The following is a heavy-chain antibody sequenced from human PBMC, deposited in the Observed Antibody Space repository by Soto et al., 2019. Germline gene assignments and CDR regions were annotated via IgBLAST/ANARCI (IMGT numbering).Heavy chain of an antibody. V-gene: IGHV3-73*01. CDR3: TRHKEAVAALGY. CDR2: IRSKANSYAT. J-gene: IGHJ4*02. Sequence: GGSLRLSCAASGFTFSGSAIHWVRQASGKGLEWVGRIRSKANSYATAYAAAVKGRFTISRDDSKNTAYLQMNSLKTEDTAVYYCTRHKEAVAALGYWGQGTLVTVSS. CDR1: GFTFSGSA. D-gene: IGHD6-19*01.